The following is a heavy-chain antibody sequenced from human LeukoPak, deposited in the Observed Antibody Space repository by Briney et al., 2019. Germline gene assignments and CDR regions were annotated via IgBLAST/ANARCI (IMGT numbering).Heavy chain of an antibody. Sequence: GGSLRLSCAASGFTFSSYAMHWVRQAPGKGLEYVSAISSNGGSTYYANSVKGRFTISRDNSKNTLYLQMGSLRAEDMAVYYCARAWDGSYRSLWYFHLWGRGTLVTVSS. D-gene: IGHD1-26*01. CDR1: GFTFSSYA. V-gene: IGHV3-64*01. CDR3: ARAWDGSYRSLWYFHL. CDR2: ISSNGGST. J-gene: IGHJ2*01.